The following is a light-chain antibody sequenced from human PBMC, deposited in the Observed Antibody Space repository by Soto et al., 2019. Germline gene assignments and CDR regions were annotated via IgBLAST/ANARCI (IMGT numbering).Light chain of an antibody. CDR2: DAS. J-gene: IGKJ5*01. CDR3: QQRYASPPIT. CDR1: RSVRSY. V-gene: IGKV3-11*01. Sequence: EIVLTKSTATLSLSPGERATLSCRASRSVRSYLAWYQQKPGQAPRLLIYDASNRAAGIPSRFNGRGSEPDVTLTIINLEPEDFSVYYCQQRYASPPITFGQGTRLEIK.